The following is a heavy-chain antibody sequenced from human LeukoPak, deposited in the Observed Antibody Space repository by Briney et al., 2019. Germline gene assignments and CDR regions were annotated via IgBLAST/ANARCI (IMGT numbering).Heavy chain of an antibody. D-gene: IGHD6-6*01. CDR3: ARPLEQLALFDY. Sequence: PSETLSLTCTVSGGSISSSSYYWGWIRQPPGKGLEWIGSIHYSGSTYYNPSLKSRVTISVDTSKNQFSLKLSSVTAADTAVYYCARPLEQLALFDYWGQGTLVTVSS. CDR2: IHYSGST. V-gene: IGHV4-39*01. CDR1: GGSISSSSYY. J-gene: IGHJ4*02.